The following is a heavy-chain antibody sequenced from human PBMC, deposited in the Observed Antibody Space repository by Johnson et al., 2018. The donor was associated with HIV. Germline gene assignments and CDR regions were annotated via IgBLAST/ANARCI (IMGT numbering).Heavy chain of an antibody. CDR3: AREVTALLNVFDI. D-gene: IGHD2-21*02. V-gene: IGHV3-53*01. J-gene: IGHJ3*02. Sequence: EVQLVESGGGLIQPGGSLRLSCAASGFTVSSNYMSWVRQAPGKGLEWVSVIYSGGSTDYADSVKGRFTISRDNSKNTLYLQMNSLRADDTAVYYCAREVTALLNVFDIWGQGTMVTVSS. CDR1: GFTVSSNY. CDR2: IYSGGST.